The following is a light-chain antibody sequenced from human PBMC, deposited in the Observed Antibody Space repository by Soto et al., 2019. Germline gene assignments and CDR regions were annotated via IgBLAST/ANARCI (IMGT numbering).Light chain of an antibody. Sequence: DIQLTQSPSFLSASVGDRVTITCRASQGISSYLAWYQQNPGKPPKVLIYAASALQSGVPSRFSGSGSGTEFTLTISSLQPEDFATYYCQQIKSYPLTFGGGTKVEI. CDR2: AAS. J-gene: IGKJ4*01. V-gene: IGKV1-9*01. CDR1: QGISSY. CDR3: QQIKSYPLT.